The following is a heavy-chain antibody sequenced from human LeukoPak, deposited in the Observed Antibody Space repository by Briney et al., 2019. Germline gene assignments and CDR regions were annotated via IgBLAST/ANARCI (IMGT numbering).Heavy chain of an antibody. CDR3: ARCSGYDFVFDY. Sequence: GGSLRLSRVVSGFTFSTYWMSWVRQAPGKGLECVATIKQDGSVKNYGDSVQGRFTISRDNSKNTLYLQMNSLRAEDTAVYYCARCSGYDFVFDYWGQGTLVTVSS. CDR2: IKQDGSVK. D-gene: IGHD5-12*01. V-gene: IGHV3-7*01. J-gene: IGHJ4*02. CDR1: GFTFSTYW.